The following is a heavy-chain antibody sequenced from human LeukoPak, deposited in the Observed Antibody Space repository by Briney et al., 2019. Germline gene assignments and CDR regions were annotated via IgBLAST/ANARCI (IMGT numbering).Heavy chain of an antibody. D-gene: IGHD5-12*01. CDR1: GYTFIGYY. Sequence: ASVTVSCKASGYTFIGYYMHWVRQAPGQGLEWMGWINPNSGGTNYAQKFQGRVTMTRDTSISTAYMELSRLRSDDTAVYYCARAGYSGYDYPLDAFDIWGQGTMVTVSS. V-gene: IGHV1-2*02. J-gene: IGHJ3*02. CDR2: INPNSGGT. CDR3: ARAGYSGYDYPLDAFDI.